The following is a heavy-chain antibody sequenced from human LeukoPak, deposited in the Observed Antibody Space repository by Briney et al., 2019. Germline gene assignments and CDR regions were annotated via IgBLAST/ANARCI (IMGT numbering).Heavy chain of an antibody. Sequence: SETLSLTCTVSGGSISSYYWSWIRQPPGKGLEWIGYIYYSGSTNYNPSLKSRVTISVDTSKNQFSLKLSSVTAADTAVYYCARNYYDSSGYYFPTNYYGMDVWGQGTTVTVSS. CDR2: IYYSGST. V-gene: IGHV4-59*08. D-gene: IGHD3-22*01. CDR1: GGSISSYY. CDR3: ARNYYDSSGYYFPTNYYGMDV. J-gene: IGHJ6*02.